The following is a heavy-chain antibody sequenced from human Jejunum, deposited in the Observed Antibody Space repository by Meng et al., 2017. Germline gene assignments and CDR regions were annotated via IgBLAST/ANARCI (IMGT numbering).Heavy chain of an antibody. V-gene: IGHV3-49*03. CDR3: TKYTNYYFDY. J-gene: IGHJ4*02. D-gene: IGHD3-10*01. CDR2: IRNKAYGGTT. Sequence: GESLKISCTTSGYTFGDYAVSWFRQAPGEGLEWVGFIRNKAYGGTTEYAASVKGRFSISRDDSKSIAYLQMNSLKTEDTAIYYCTKYTNYYFDYWGQGALVTV. CDR1: GYTFGDYA.